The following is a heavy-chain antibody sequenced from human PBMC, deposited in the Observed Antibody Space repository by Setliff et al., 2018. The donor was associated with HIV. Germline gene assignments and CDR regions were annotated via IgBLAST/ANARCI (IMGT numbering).Heavy chain of an antibody. CDR3: ATLPAAIVSSTYYFDY. V-gene: IGHV3-21*01. J-gene: IGHJ4*02. D-gene: IGHD6-13*01. Sequence: GSLRLSCAASGFTFSYYSMNWVRQAPGKGLEWVSSITSNTDYISYADSVKGRFTISRDNTKNSLYLQMNSLRAEDTAVYYCATLPAAIVSSTYYFDYWGQGTLVTVSS. CDR2: ITSNTDYI. CDR1: GFTFSYYS.